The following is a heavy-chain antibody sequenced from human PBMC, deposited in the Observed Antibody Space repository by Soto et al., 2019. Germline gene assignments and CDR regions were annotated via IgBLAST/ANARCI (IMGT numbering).Heavy chain of an antibody. Sequence: GSLRLSFAASGFTFRSFTMNWVLQAPGKGLEWVSTISSNSAYIYYTDALRGRFTISRDNAKNSLHLQMNSLRAEDTAVYYCTRDASRDSSARGWFDPWGPGTLVTVSS. CDR3: TRDASRDSSARGWFDP. D-gene: IGHD6-13*01. J-gene: IGHJ5*02. CDR2: ISSNSAYI. CDR1: GFTFRSFT. V-gene: IGHV3-21*01.